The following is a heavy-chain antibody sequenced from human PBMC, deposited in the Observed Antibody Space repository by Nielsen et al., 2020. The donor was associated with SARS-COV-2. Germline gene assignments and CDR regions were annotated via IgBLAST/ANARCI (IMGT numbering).Heavy chain of an antibody. CDR1: GFTVSSNY. CDR2: IYSGGST. Sequence: GESLKISCAASGFTVSSNYMSWVRQAPGKGLEWVSVIYSGGSTYYADSVKGRFTISRDNSKNTLYLQMNSLRAEDTAVYYCARDTYYCSGGSCYDAAFDIWGQGTKVTVSS. V-gene: IGHV3-66*01. CDR3: ARDTYYCSGGSCYDAAFDI. D-gene: IGHD2-15*01. J-gene: IGHJ3*02.